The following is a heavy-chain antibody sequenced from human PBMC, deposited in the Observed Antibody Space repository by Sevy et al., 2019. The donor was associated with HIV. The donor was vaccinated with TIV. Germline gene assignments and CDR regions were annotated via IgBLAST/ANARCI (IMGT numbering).Heavy chain of an antibody. V-gene: IGHV3-49*03. CDR1: GFTFGDYA. CDR3: TRRGDGYKDYYYYYDRDV. D-gene: IGHD3-10*01. Sequence: GGSLRLSCTASGFTFGDYAMSWFRQAPGKGLEWVGFIRSKAYGGTTEYAASVKGRFTISRDDSKSIAYLQMNSLKTDDTAVYYCTRRGDGYKDYYYYYDRDVWGKGTTVTVSS. J-gene: IGHJ6*03. CDR2: IRSKAYGGTT.